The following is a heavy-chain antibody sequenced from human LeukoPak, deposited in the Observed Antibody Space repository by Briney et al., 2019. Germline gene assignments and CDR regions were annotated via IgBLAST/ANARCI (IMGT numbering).Heavy chain of an antibody. CDR3: ARCDYGSGKSDGLDI. D-gene: IGHD3-10*01. V-gene: IGHV3-23*01. CDR1: GFTFSNYY. J-gene: IGHJ3*02. Sequence: GGSLRLSCAASGFTFSNYYMSWVRQAPGKGLEWVSAISGSGGSIYYADSVKGRFTISRDNSKNSLYLQMNSLRAEDTAVYYCARCDYGSGKSDGLDIWGRGTMVPVSS. CDR2: ISGSGGSI.